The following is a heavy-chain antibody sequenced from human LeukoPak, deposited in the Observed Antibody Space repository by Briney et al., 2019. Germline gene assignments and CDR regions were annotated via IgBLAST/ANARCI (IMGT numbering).Heavy chain of an antibody. D-gene: IGHD5-18*01. J-gene: IGHJ4*02. Sequence: KASETLSLTCTVSGGSFSGYYWSWIRQPPGKGLEWIGEINHSGSTNYNPSLKSRVTISVDTSKNQFSLKLSSVTAADTAVYYCAREKSSLDTAMVEVPAGVFDYWGQGTLVTVSS. CDR2: INHSGST. CDR3: AREKSSLDTAMVEVPAGVFDY. CDR1: GGSFSGYY. V-gene: IGHV4-34*01.